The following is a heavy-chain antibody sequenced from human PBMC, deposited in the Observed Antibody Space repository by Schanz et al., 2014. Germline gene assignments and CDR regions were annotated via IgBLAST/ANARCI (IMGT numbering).Heavy chain of an antibody. D-gene: IGHD5-12*01. CDR1: GFTFGSYA. V-gene: IGHV3-23*01. CDR2: IRTSASDT. CDR3: ARDGGRDGYNLAFDV. Sequence: EVRLLESGGGLVQPGGSLRLSCVGSGFTFGSYAMNWVRQAPGKGLEWVSTIRTSASDTFYADSVKGRFTISRDNSKNTLYLQMSSLRAEDTAVYFCARDGGRDGYNLAFDVWGQGTLVTVSS. J-gene: IGHJ3*01.